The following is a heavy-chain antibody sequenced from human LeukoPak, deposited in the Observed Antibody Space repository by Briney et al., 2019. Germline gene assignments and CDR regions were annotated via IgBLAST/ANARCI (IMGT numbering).Heavy chain of an antibody. D-gene: IGHD3-22*01. V-gene: IGHV5-51*01. CDR3: ARHIDSSGWYDYDSSGYYPPLGDY. CDR2: IYPDYSDT. Sequence: GESLKISCKGAGYSFTSYWIGWVRRMPGKGLEWMGIIYPDYSDTRYSPSFQGQVTISADKSISTAYLQWSSLKASDTAMYYRARHIDSSGWYDYDSSGYYPPLGDYWGQGTLVTVSS. J-gene: IGHJ4*02. CDR1: GYSFTSYW.